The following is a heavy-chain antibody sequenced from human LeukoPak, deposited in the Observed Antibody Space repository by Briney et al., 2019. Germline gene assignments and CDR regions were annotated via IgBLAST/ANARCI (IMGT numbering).Heavy chain of an antibody. CDR2: INHSGST. J-gene: IGHJ1*01. CDR1: GGSFSGYY. Sequence: SETLSLTCAVYGGSFSGYYWSWIRQPPGKGLEWIGEINHSGSTNYNPSLKSRVTISVDTSKNQFSLKLSSVTAADTAVYYCARAYIVVVPAAISYFQHWGRGTLVTVSS. CDR3: ARAYIVVVPAAISYFQH. V-gene: IGHV4-34*01. D-gene: IGHD2-2*01.